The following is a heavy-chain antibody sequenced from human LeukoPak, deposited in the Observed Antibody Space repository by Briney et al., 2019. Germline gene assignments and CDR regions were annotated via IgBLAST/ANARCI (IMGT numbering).Heavy chain of an antibody. CDR2: IYYSGST. CDR1: GGSFSGYY. J-gene: IGHJ5*02. V-gene: IGHV4-34*01. Sequence: SETLSLTCAVYGGSFSGYYWSWVRQPPGKGLEWIGSIYYSGSTYYNPSLKSRVTISVDTSNNQFSLKLSSVTAADTAVYYCARGIAAAVFMVANWFDPWGQGTLVTVSS. CDR3: ARGIAAAVFMVANWFDP. D-gene: IGHD6-13*01.